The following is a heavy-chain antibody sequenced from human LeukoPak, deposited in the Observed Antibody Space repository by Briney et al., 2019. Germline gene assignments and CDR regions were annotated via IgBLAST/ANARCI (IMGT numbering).Heavy chain of an antibody. CDR1: GFTFSDYY. CDR2: ISGSGGST. J-gene: IGHJ1*01. D-gene: IGHD1-26*01. V-gene: IGHV3-23*01. CDR3: AKDSSTWSVGAEYFQH. Sequence: GGSLRLSCAASGFTFSDYYMSWIRQAPGKGLEWVSAISGSGGSTYYADSVEGRFTISRDNSKNTLYLQMNSLRAEDTAVYYCAKDSSTWSVGAEYFQHWGQGTLVTVSS.